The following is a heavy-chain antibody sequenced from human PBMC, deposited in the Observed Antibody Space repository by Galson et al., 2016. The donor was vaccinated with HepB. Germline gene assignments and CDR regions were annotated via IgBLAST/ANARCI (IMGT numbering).Heavy chain of an antibody. CDR2: IWYDGSNK. CDR3: ARFGGSLGMDV. CDR1: GFTFSDFG. V-gene: IGHV3-33*01. J-gene: IGHJ6*02. D-gene: IGHD2-15*01. Sequence: SLRLSCAASGFTFSDFGMHWVRQAPGKGLEWVAFIWYDGSNKHYADSVKGRFTISRDNSKTTLYLQMNSRTAEDTAVYYCARFGGSLGMDVWGQGTTVTVAS.